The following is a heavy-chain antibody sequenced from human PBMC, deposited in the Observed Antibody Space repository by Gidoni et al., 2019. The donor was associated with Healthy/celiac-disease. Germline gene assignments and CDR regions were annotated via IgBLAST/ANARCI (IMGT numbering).Heavy chain of an antibody. D-gene: IGHD3-10*01. CDR2: IKSKTDGGTT. V-gene: IGHV3-15*07. CDR3: TTEWVLLWFGELYPFDY. CDR1: GFTFSTAW. Sequence: EVQLVESGGGLVKPGGSLRLSCAASGFTFSTAWRNWVRQAPGKGLEWVGRIKSKTDGGTTDYAAPVKGRFTISRDDSKNTLYLQMNSLKTEDTAVYYCTTEWVLLWFGELYPFDYWGQGTLVTVSS. J-gene: IGHJ4*02.